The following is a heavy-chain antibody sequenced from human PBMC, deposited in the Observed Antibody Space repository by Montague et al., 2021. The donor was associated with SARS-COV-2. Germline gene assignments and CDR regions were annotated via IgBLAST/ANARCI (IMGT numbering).Heavy chain of an antibody. CDR3: ARHLRVGNRWNGFEADY. D-gene: IGHD1-1*01. J-gene: IGHJ4*02. V-gene: IGHV4-39*01. CDR1: GXSISSTDHY. CDR2: IVYSGST. Sequence: SETLSLTCTVSGXSISSTDHYWAWMRQPPGKGLEWIASIVYSGSTYYKRSVKSRVTISVDTSKNLFSLQLNSVTPADTSVYYCARHLRVGNRWNGFEADYWGQGALVSVSS.